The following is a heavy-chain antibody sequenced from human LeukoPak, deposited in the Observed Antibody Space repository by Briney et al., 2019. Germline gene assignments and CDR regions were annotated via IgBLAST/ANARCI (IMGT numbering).Heavy chain of an antibody. CDR2: INPNSGGT. CDR3: AAPKSDSGYDLD. CDR1: GYTFTGYY. D-gene: IGHD5-12*01. J-gene: IGHJ4*02. V-gene: IGHV1-2*02. Sequence: ASVKVSCKASGYTFTGYYMHWVRQAPGQGLEWMGWINPNSGGTNYAQKFQGRVTMTRDTSFSTAYMELSRLRSDDTAVYYCAAPKSDSGYDLDWGQGTLVTVSS.